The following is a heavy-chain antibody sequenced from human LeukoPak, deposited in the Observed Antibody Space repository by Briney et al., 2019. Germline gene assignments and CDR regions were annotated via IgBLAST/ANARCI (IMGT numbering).Heavy chain of an antibody. V-gene: IGHV4-59*08. CDR2: IYYSGST. CDR1: GGSISSYY. J-gene: IGHJ4*02. Sequence: TSETLSLTCTVSGGSISSYYWSWIRQPPGKGLEWIGYIYYSGSTNYNPSLNSRVTISVDTSKNQFSLRLSSVTAADTAIYYCARAVSGRFDYWGQGTLVTVSS. CDR3: ARAVSGRFDY. D-gene: IGHD6-19*01.